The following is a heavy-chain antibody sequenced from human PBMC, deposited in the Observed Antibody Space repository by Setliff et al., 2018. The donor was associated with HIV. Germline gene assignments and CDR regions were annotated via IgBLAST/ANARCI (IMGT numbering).Heavy chain of an antibody. CDR2: ISSTSSYI. V-gene: IGHV3-21*01. CDR3: AREWDTDMAHLDY. CDR1: GFTLNGHT. Sequence: PGGSLRLSCAASGFTLNGHTMNWVRQAPGKGLEWVSSISSTSSYIHFADSVKGRFTISRDNSKNTLYLQMNSLRAEDTAVYYCAREWDTDMAHLDYWGQGTMVTVSS. J-gene: IGHJ4*02. D-gene: IGHD5-18*01.